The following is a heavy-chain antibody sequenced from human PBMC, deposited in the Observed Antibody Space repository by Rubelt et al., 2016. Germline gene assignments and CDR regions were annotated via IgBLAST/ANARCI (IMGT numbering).Heavy chain of an antibody. CDR1: GFSFNTYA. V-gene: IGHV3-23*01. Sequence: VGSLRLSCAASGFSFNTYAMSWVRQAPGKGLEWVSAISGSAGMTYYSDSVKGRFTISRDNSKNSLYLQMNSLRTEDTALYYCAKDLEYSSSSSYFDYWGQGTLVTVSS. CDR3: AKDLEYSSSSSYFDY. CDR2: ISGSAGMT. D-gene: IGHD6-6*01. J-gene: IGHJ4*02.